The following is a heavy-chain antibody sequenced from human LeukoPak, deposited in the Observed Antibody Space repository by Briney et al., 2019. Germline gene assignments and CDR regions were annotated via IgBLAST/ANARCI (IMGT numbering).Heavy chain of an antibody. CDR3: ARGSPNRSAEWFDP. CDR1: GGSFSGSY. CDR2: INHSGST. D-gene: IGHD1-14*01. V-gene: IGHV4-34*01. Sequence: PSETLSLTCAVYGGSFSGSYWSWIRQPPGKGLEWIGEINHSGSTNYNPSLKSRVTISVDTSKNQFSLNLSSVTAADTAVYYCARGSPNRSAEWFDPWGQGTLVTVSS. J-gene: IGHJ5*02.